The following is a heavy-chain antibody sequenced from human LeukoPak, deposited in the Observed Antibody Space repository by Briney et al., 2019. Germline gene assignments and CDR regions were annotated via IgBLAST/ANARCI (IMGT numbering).Heavy chain of an antibody. J-gene: IGHJ4*02. CDR2: ISYDGSNK. V-gene: IGHV3-30*18. D-gene: IGHD4-23*01. CDR1: GFTFSSYG. Sequence: GGSLRLSCAASGFTFSSYGMHWVRQAPGKGLEWVAVISYDGSNKYYADSVKGRFTISRDNSKNTLYLQMNSLRAEDTAVYYCANDIASGDYGGNFDYWGQGTLVTVSS. CDR3: ANDIASGDYGGNFDY.